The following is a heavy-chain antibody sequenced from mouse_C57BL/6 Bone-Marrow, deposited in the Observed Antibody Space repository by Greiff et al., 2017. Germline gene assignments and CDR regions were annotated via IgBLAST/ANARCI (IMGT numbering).Heavy chain of an antibody. CDR2: IYPGDGDT. D-gene: IGHD1-1*01. J-gene: IGHJ2*01. CDR3: AREYGSSFDY. CDR1: GYAFSSSW. V-gene: IGHV1-82*01. Sequence: VQVVESGPELVKPGASVKISCKASGYAFSSSWMNWVKQRPGKGLEWIGRIYPGDGDTNYNGKFKGKATLTADKSSSTAYMQLSSLTSEDSAVYFCAREYGSSFDYWGQGTTLTVSS.